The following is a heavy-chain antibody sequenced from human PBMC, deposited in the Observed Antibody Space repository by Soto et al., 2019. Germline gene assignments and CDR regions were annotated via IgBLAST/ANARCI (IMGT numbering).Heavy chain of an antibody. CDR2: INAGNGNT. CDR3: VRDSTLAPAHDYLYMDV. J-gene: IGHJ6*03. CDR1: GFTFTNFA. Sequence: ASVKVSCKGSGFTFTNFAIHWVRQAPGQTLEWMGWINAGNGNTRYSQKFQGRVSFTRDTSANTAYMEVSSLRSDDTAVYHCVRDSTLAPAHDYLYMDVWGKGTTVTVSS. V-gene: IGHV1-3*01.